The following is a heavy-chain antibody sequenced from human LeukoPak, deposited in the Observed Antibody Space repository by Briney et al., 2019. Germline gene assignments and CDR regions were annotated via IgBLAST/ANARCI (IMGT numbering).Heavy chain of an antibody. CDR2: IYYSAST. J-gene: IGHJ4*02. Sequence: SESLSLTCAVSGGSISSSSSTYHWGWIRQPPGGGLEWRGSIYYSASTSYTPSIKSRVTVSGDMSKTQFSLKLSSVTAADTAVYYCARLLYDYWSGSYYYFDYWGQGTLVTVSS. V-gene: IGHV4-39*07. CDR1: GGSISSSSSTYH. D-gene: IGHD3-3*01. CDR3: ARLLYDYWSGSYYYFDY.